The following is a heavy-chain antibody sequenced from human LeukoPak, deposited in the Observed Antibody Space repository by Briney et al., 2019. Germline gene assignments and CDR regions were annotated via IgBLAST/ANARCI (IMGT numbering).Heavy chain of an antibody. Sequence: PGGSLRLSCAVSGFTVSSNYMSWVRQAPGKGLEWVSVIYRGGCTYYADSVRGRFTISRDNSNNTVFLQMNSLRAEDTAMYYCTREGRSLAAARYYFDYWGQGTLVTVSS. CDR1: GFTVSSNY. D-gene: IGHD6-13*01. V-gene: IGHV3-66*01. CDR2: IYRGGCT. J-gene: IGHJ4*02. CDR3: TREGRSLAAARYYFDY.